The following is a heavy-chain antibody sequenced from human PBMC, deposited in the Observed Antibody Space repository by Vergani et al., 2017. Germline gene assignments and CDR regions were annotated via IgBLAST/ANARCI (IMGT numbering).Heavy chain of an antibody. CDR3: ARVAPSNSEVTPTAFDV. J-gene: IGHJ3*01. D-gene: IGHD1-1*01. CDR1: SHTFQTYG. Sequence: QVQLVQSGAELKKPGASVSVSCKGSSHTFQTYGISWVRQAPGKGLEWMVWIRPYTGHTIYAQKFQDRVTMTADTSTNTAYMELRSLRSDDTAVYFCARVAPSNSEVTPTAFDVWGQGTMVTVSS. V-gene: IGHV1-18*01. CDR2: IRPYTGHT.